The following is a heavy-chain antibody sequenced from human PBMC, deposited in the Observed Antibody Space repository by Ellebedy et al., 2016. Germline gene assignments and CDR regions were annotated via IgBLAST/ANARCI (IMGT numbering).Heavy chain of an antibody. D-gene: IGHD4/OR15-4a*01. J-gene: IGHJ4*02. V-gene: IGHV3-53*05. CDR2: IFAAGTT. CDR3: ARDDTIVPVHYFNY. Sequence: GGSLRLXCAASGLTVSRNYMSSVSQAPGKGLECVSVIFAAGTTYYADSVKGRFTIFRDTSRNTLSLQMDSLRAEDTAVYYCARDDTIVPVHYFNYWGQGTLVTVSS. CDR1: GLTVSRNY.